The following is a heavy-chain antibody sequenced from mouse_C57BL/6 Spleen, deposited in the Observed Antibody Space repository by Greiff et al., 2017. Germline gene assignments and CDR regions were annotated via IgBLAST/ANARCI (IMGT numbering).Heavy chain of an antibody. D-gene: IGHD1-1*01. Sequence: LQESGAELVRPGTSVKVSCKASGYAFTNCLIAWVKQRPGQGLEWIGVINPGSGGTNYNEKFKGKATRTADKSSSTAYMQLSSLTSEDSAVYFCARDYGSSFDDWGQGTTLTVSS. CDR3: ARDYGSSFDD. V-gene: IGHV1-54*01. CDR2: INPGSGGT. CDR1: GYAFTNCL. J-gene: IGHJ2*01.